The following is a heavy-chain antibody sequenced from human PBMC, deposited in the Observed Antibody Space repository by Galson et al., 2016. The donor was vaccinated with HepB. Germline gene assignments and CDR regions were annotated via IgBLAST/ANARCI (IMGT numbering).Heavy chain of an antibody. J-gene: IGHJ6*02. V-gene: IGHV3-23*01. CDR3: ARPLLPESRVATFKLRRRSHFSGMDV. Sequence: LRLSCAASGFIFNNFAMTWVRQVPGKGLEWVSSLGGSGGTTYYADSVKGRFVISRDNSRSLMYLEMTGLRADDAAVYYCARPLLPESRVATFKLRRRSHFSGMDVWGRGTTVTVSS. CDR1: GFIFNNFA. D-gene: IGHD3-3*01. CDR2: LGGSGGTT.